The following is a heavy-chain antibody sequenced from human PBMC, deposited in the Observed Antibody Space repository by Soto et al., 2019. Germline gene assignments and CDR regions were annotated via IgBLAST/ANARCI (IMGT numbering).Heavy chain of an antibody. Sequence: GGSLRLSCAASGFTFSSYSMNWVRQAPGKGLDWVSSISSSSSYIYYADSVKGRFTISRDNAKNSLYLQMNSLRAEDTAVYYCARDLTGDLDAFDIWGQGTMVTVSS. CDR1: GFTFSSYS. J-gene: IGHJ3*02. CDR3: ARDLTGDLDAFDI. D-gene: IGHD7-27*01. V-gene: IGHV3-21*01. CDR2: ISSSSSYI.